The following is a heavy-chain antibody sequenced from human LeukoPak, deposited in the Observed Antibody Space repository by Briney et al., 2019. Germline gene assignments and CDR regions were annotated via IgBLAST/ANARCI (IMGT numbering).Heavy chain of an antibody. D-gene: IGHD6-19*01. Sequence: SETLSLTCTVSGFSISSYYWSWIRQPPGKGLEGIGYIYYSGSTNSNPSLKSRVTISVATSKKQFSRKLSSVTAADTAVYYGARERYSIGWHGRRYFDNWGQGTLVTVSS. CDR2: IYYSGST. CDR1: GFSISSYY. CDR3: ARERYSIGWHGRRYFDN. V-gene: IGHV4-59*01. J-gene: IGHJ4*02.